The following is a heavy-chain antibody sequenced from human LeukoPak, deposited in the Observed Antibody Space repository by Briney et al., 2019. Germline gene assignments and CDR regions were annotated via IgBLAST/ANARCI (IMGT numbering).Heavy chain of an antibody. J-gene: IGHJ5*02. CDR1: GFTFSSYG. CDR3: ARDNGEWRLNWFDH. Sequence: GGSLRLSCAASGFTFSSYGMHWVRQAPGKGLEWVVVIWDDGNNKYYADSVKGRFTISRDNSKKTLYLQMNSLRAEDTAVYYCARDNGEWRLNWFDHWGQGTLVTVSS. CDR2: IWDDGNNK. D-gene: IGHD2-8*01. V-gene: IGHV3-33*01.